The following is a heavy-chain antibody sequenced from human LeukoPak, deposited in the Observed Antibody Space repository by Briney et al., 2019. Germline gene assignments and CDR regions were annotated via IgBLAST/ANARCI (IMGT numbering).Heavy chain of an antibody. J-gene: IGHJ6*02. CDR3: ARDPRYCSSTSCYRSYYYYGMDV. D-gene: IGHD2-2*02. CDR1: GYTFTGYY. Sequence: ASVKVSCKASGYTFTGYYMHWVRQAPGQGLEWMGWINPNSGGTNYAQKFQGWVTMTRDTSISTAYMELSSLRSEDTAVYYCARDPRYCSSTSCYRSYYYYGMDVWGQGTTVTVSS. V-gene: IGHV1-2*04. CDR2: INPNSGGT.